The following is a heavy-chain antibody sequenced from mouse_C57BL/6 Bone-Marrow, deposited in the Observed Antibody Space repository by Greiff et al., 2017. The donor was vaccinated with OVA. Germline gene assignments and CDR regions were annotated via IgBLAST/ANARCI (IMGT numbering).Heavy chain of an antibody. CDR2: IYPRSGNT. V-gene: IGHV1-81*01. J-gene: IGHJ3*01. CDR1: GYTFTSYG. Sequence: VKLQQSGAELARPGASVKLSCKASGYTFTSYGISWVKQRTGQGLEWIGEIYPRSGNTYYNEKFKGKATLTADNSSSTAYMELRSLSSEDSAVYFCARGSPYYYGSSQAWFAYWGQGTLVTVSA. D-gene: IGHD1-1*01. CDR3: ARGSPYYYGSSQAWFAY.